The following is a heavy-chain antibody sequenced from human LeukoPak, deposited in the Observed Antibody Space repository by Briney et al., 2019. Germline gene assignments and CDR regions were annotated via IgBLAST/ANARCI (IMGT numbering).Heavy chain of an antibody. CDR1: GFTVSSNY. Sequence: GGSLRLSCAASGFTVSSNYMTWVRQAPGKGLEWVSVIYSGGRTYYSDSVKGRFTISRDNSKNTLYLQMNSLRAEDTAVYYCARPQLGMGYSYYMDVWGKGTSVTVSS. V-gene: IGHV3-53*01. J-gene: IGHJ6*03. CDR2: IYSGGRT. D-gene: IGHD6-13*01. CDR3: ARPQLGMGYSYYMDV.